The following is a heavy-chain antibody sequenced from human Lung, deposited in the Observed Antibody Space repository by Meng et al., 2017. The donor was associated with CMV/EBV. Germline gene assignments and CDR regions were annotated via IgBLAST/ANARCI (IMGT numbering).Heavy chain of an antibody. CDR3: ASPYVLRNYGMDV. CDR1: GYTFTGYY. Sequence: ASXXVSXKASGYTFTGYYIHWVRQAPGQGLEWMGWINPNTGGTNYEQNFQGRVTMTRNTSISAVYMELSRLRTDDTAVYYCASPYVLRNYGMDVWGQGTTVTVSS. V-gene: IGHV1-2*02. D-gene: IGHD2-8*01. J-gene: IGHJ6*02. CDR2: INPNTGGT.